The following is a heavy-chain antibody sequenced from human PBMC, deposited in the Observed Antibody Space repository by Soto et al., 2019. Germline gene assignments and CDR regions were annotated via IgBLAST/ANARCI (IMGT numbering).Heavy chain of an antibody. CDR1: GGSISDDTYY. D-gene: IGHD2-15*01. CDR2: IYYSGST. CDR3: ARRWGRSFDY. V-gene: IGHV4-61*05. Sequence: SETLSLTCTVSGGSISDDTYYWGWIRQPPGKGLEWIGYIYYSGSTNYNPSLKSRVTISVDTSKNQFSLKLSSVTAADTAVYYCARRWGRSFDYWGQGTLVTVSS. J-gene: IGHJ4*02.